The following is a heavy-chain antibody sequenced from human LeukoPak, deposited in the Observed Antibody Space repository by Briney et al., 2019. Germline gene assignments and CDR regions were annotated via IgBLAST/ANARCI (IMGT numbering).Heavy chain of an antibody. J-gene: IGHJ4*02. CDR2: IYYSGRP. Sequence: PSETLSHTCTVSGGSLTSSSYYWAWIRQPPGKGLEWIGSIYYSGRPYYKSSLKSRVTISVDTSKNQFSLKLSSVTAADTAVYNCAKGYCNGTSCYDDRGAFDYWGQGTLVTVSS. CDR3: AKGYCNGTSCYDDRGAFDY. CDR1: GGSLTSSSYY. D-gene: IGHD2-2*01. V-gene: IGHV4-39*07.